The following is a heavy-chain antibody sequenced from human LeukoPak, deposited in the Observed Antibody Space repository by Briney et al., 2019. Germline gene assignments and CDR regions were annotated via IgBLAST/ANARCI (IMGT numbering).Heavy chain of an antibody. D-gene: IGHD2-21*01. CDR2: INPNSGGT. Sequence: GASVKVSCKASGYTFTDCSMHWVRNAPGQGHEWMGWINPNSGGTTYAQKFQGRVTMTRDTSISTAYMELSRLRSDDTAVYYCARGLYAIASRVDDAFEIWGQGTMVTVSS. CDR1: GYTFTDCS. J-gene: IGHJ3*02. CDR3: ARGLYAIASRVDDAFEI. V-gene: IGHV1-2*02.